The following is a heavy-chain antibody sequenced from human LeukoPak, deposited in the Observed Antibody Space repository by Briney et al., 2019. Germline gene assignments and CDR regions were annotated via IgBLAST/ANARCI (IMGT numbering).Heavy chain of an antibody. CDR3: ARDAVSTTTAGGIDY. V-gene: IGHV1-18*01. CDR1: GYTFTNYG. CDR2: ISAYSGYT. D-gene: IGHD5/OR15-5a*01. J-gene: IGHJ4*02. Sequence: GASVKVSCKASGYTFTNYGISWVRQAPGQGLEWMGWISAYSGYTHYAQKIQGRVTVTTEASPSTAYMELRSLTSYDTAVRYCARDAVSTTTAGGIDYWGQGTLVTVSS.